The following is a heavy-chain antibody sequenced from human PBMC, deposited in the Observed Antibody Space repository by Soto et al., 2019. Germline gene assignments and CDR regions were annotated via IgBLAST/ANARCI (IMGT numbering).Heavy chain of an antibody. V-gene: IGHV1-69*12. CDR3: ARGGYCSGGSCYPHWYFDL. D-gene: IGHD2-15*01. CDR1: GGTFNSYA. J-gene: IGHJ2*01. CDR2: IIPIFGTA. Sequence: QVQLVQSGAEVKKPGSSVKVSCKASGGTFNSYAISWVRQAPGQGLEWMGGIIPIFGTANYAQKFQGRVTLTADESTRTAYMELSSLRSEDTAVYYCARGGYCSGGSCYPHWYFDLWGRGTLVTVSS.